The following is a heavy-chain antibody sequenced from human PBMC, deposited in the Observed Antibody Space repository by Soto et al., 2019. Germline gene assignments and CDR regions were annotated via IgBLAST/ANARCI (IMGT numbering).Heavy chain of an antibody. Sequence: SETLSLTCTVSGGSISSYYWSWIRQPPGKGLEWIGYIYYSGSTNYNPSLKSRVTISVDTSKNQFSLKLSSVTAADTAVYYCARVSGYYYGMDVWGQGTTVTVSS. D-gene: IGHD3-10*01. CDR3: ARVSGYYYGMDV. CDR1: GGSISSYY. J-gene: IGHJ6*02. CDR2: IYYSGST. V-gene: IGHV4-59*01.